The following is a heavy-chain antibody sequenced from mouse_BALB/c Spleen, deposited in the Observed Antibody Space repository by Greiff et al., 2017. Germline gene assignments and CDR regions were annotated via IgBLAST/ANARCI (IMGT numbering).Heavy chain of an antibody. CDR2: ISSGGSYT. J-gene: IGHJ4*01. CDR3: ARHMSLRLDAMDY. V-gene: IGHV5-9-3*01. Sequence: EVKLMESGGGLVKPGGSLKLSCAASGFTFSSYAMSWVRQTPEKRLEWVATISSGGSYTYYPDSVKGRFTISRDNAKNTLYLQMSSLRSEDTAMYYCARHMSLRLDAMDYWGQGTSVTVSS. CDR1: GFTFSSYA. D-gene: IGHD1-2*01.